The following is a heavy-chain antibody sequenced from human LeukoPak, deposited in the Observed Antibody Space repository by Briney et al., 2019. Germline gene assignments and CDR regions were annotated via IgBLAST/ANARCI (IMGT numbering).Heavy chain of an antibody. Sequence: GGSLRLSCTASGFTFSSSHWLTWVRQAPGKGLEWVANIKLDGSAKYYVDSVKGRFTISTDNARTSLYLQMNSLRVEDTAVYYCVGLYWYLDLWGRGTLVTVSS. CDR2: IKLDGSAK. CDR3: VGLYWYLDL. CDR1: GFTFSSSHW. J-gene: IGHJ2*01. V-gene: IGHV3-7*02.